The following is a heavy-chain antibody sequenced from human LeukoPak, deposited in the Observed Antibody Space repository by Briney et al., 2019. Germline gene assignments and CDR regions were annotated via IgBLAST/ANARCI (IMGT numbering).Heavy chain of an antibody. Sequence: ASVKVSCKASGYTFTSHFMHWVRQAPGQGLEWMGIINPRGGSTSYTQKLQGRVTMTTDTSTSTAYMELRSLRSDDTAVYYCARDPSPGYCSGGSCPALWGQGTMVTVSS. CDR3: ARDPSPGYCSGGSCPAL. CDR2: INPRGGST. CDR1: GYTFTSHF. J-gene: IGHJ3*01. D-gene: IGHD2-15*01. V-gene: IGHV1-46*01.